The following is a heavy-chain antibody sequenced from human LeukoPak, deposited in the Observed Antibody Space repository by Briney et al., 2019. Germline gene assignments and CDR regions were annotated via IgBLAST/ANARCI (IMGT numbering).Heavy chain of an antibody. V-gene: IGHV3-21*01. CDR3: ARGGGFWSGYYSAWGDY. Sequence: GGSLRLSCAASGFTFSSYSMNWVRQAPGKGLEWVSSISGSSSYIYYADSVKGRFTISRDNAKNSLYLQMNSLRAEDTAVYYCARGGGFWSGYYSAWGDYWGQGTLVTVSS. J-gene: IGHJ4*02. CDR1: GFTFSSYS. CDR2: ISGSSSYI. D-gene: IGHD3-3*01.